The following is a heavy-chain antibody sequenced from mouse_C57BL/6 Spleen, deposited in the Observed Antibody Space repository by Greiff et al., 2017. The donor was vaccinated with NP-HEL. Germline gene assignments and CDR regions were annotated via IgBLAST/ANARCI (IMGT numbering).Heavy chain of an antibody. J-gene: IGHJ4*01. CDR1: GFTFSSYT. Sequence: EVKLVESGGGLVKPGGSLKLSCAASGFTFSSYTMSWVRQTPEKRLEWVATISGGGGNTYYPDSVKGRFTISRDNAKNTLYLKRSSLRSEDTALYYCAETPFSYCYAMDYWGQGTSVTVSS. CDR3: AETPFSYCYAMDY. D-gene: IGHD3-2*01. V-gene: IGHV5-9*01. CDR2: ISGGGGNT.